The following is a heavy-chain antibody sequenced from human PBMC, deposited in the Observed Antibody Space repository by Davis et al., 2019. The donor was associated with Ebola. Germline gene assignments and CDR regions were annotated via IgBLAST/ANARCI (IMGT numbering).Heavy chain of an antibody. CDR2: ISSSTYT. Sequence: GESLKISCVVSGFTFSDHYMSWIRQAPGKGLEWVSYISSSTYTMYAEFGNGRFTISRDNARNSLYLHMNSLGAEDTAVYYCAREARYCSGGSCYRNYYFDYWGQGTLVTVSS. J-gene: IGHJ4*02. V-gene: IGHV3-11*06. CDR1: GFTFSDHY. CDR3: AREARYCSGGSCYRNYYFDY. D-gene: IGHD2-15*01.